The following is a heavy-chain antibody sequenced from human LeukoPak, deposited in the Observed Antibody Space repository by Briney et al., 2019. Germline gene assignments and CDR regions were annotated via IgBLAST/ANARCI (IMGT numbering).Heavy chain of an antibody. CDR3: AKDQEDTALKKYNWFDP. Sequence: GGSLRLSCAASGFTFSSYGVHWVRQAPGKGLEWVAVISYDGSNKYYADSVKGRFTISRDNSKNTLYLQMSSLRAEDTAVYYCAKDQEDTALKKYNWFDPWGQGTLVTVSS. J-gene: IGHJ5*02. CDR2: ISYDGSNK. V-gene: IGHV3-30*18. CDR1: GFTFSSYG. D-gene: IGHD5-18*01.